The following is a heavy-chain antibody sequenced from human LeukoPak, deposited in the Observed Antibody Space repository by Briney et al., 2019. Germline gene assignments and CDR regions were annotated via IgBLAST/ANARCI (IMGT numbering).Heavy chain of an antibody. CDR1: GGSFSGYY. D-gene: IGHD3-10*01. Sequence: PSETLSLTCAVYGGSFSGYYWSWIRQPPGKGLGWIGEINHSGSTNYNPSPKSRVTISVDTSKNQFSLKLSSVTAADTAVYYCARGSHYYGSGSFPNFDYWGQGTLVTVSS. J-gene: IGHJ4*02. V-gene: IGHV4-34*01. CDR2: INHSGST. CDR3: ARGSHYYGSGSFPNFDY.